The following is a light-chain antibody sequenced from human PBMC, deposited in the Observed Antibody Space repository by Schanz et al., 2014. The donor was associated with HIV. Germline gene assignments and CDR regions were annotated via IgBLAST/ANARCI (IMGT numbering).Light chain of an antibody. CDR1: SGSVSRSHY. CDR3: VVYVGNGIRV. CDR2: NTN. J-gene: IGLJ3*02. V-gene: IGLV8-61*01. Sequence: QAVVTQEPSLSVSPGGTVTLTCGLTSGSVSRSHYPSWYQQTSGQTPRTLIYNTNIRSSGVPGRFSGSILGNKAALTITGAQSDDESDYYCVVYVGNGIRVFGGGTKLTVL.